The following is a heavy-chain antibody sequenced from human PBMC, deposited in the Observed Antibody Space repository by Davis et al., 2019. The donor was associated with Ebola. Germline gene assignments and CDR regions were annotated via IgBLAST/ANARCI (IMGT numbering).Heavy chain of an antibody. J-gene: IGHJ4*02. D-gene: IGHD6-19*01. CDR3: ARAPWYSSGWYYFDY. Sequence: HTGGSLRLSCAASGFTFSSYWTYWVRQVPGKRLVWVSRINSGGSSISYADSVMGRFTISRDNAKNTLYLQMNTLRAEDTAVYYCARAPWYSSGWYYFDYWGEGTVVTIS. CDR2: INSGGSSI. CDR1: GFTFSSYW. V-gene: IGHV3-74*01.